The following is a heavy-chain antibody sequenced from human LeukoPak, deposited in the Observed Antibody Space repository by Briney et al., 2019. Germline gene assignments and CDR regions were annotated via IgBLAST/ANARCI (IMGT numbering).Heavy chain of an antibody. CDR1: GGSISSYY. Sequence: SKTLSLTCTVSGGSISSYYWSWIRQPAGKGLEWIGRIYTSGSTNYNPSLKSRVTISVDTSKNQFSLKLSSVTAADTAVYYCARDHGSTEAVDYWGQGTLVTVSS. J-gene: IGHJ4*02. V-gene: IGHV4-4*07. CDR3: ARDHGSTEAVDY. CDR2: IYTSGST. D-gene: IGHD3-10*01.